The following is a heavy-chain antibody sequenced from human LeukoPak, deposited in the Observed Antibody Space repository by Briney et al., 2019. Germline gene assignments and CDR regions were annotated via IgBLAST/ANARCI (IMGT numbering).Heavy chain of an antibody. CDR2: MNPNSGNT. CDR3: ATAKLGSIAAPQEYYSYYFYMDV. CDR1: GDTFTSYD. Sequence: AAVKVSCKASGDTFTSYDINGGRQATGHGRGGRGGMNPNSGNTGYALKSQARLTINSNTSISTAYMELTSISSEDTAVYYCATAKLGSIAAPQEYYSYYFYMDVWGKGTTLTVPS. V-gene: IGHV1-8*01. D-gene: IGHD6-6*01. J-gene: IGHJ6*03.